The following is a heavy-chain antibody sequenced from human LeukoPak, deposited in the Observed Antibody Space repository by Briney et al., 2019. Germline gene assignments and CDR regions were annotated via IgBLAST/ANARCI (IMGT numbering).Heavy chain of an antibody. Sequence: SETLSLTCAVYGGPFSGYYWSWIRQPPGKGLEWIGEINHSGSTNYNPSLKSRVTISVDTSKNQFSLKLSSVTAADTAVYYCARRRITISKAGMDVWGQGTTVTVSS. V-gene: IGHV4-34*01. D-gene: IGHD3-3*01. CDR3: ARRRITISKAGMDV. J-gene: IGHJ6*02. CDR1: GGPFSGYY. CDR2: INHSGST.